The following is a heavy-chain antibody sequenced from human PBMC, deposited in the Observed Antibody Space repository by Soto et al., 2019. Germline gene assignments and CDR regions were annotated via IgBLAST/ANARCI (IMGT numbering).Heavy chain of an antibody. J-gene: IGHJ4*02. CDR2: IYYIGST. Sequence: SETLSLTCTVSGCSVSSYYWSWIRQPPGKGLEWIGYIYYIGSTNYNPSLKGRVTLSIDTSENQFSLKLSSVTAADTAVYYCARTPGSSYIDHWGQGTLVTVSS. V-gene: IGHV4-59*02. D-gene: IGHD6-13*01. CDR3: ARTPGSSYIDH. CDR1: GCSVSSYY.